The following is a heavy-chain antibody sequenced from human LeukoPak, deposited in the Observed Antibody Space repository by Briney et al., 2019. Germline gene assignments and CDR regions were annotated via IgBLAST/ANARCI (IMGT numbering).Heavy chain of an antibody. Sequence: GGSLRLSCAASGFTVSSNYMSWVRQAPGKGLEWVSVIYSGDTTSYADSVKGRFTISRDNSKNTLYLQMNSLRAEDTAVYYCARRRCSSTSCYTPWDAFDIWGQGTMVTVSS. D-gene: IGHD2-2*02. CDR1: GFTVSSNY. V-gene: IGHV3-53*01. CDR2: IYSGDTT. CDR3: ARRRCSSTSCYTPWDAFDI. J-gene: IGHJ3*02.